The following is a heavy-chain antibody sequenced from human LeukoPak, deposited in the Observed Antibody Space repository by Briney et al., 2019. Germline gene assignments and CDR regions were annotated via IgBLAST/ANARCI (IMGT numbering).Heavy chain of an antibody. V-gene: IGHV3-66*01. CDR2: IYSGGST. CDR1: GFTVSSNY. CDR3: AKDQDDYYGMDV. Sequence: GGSLRLSCAASGFTVSSNYMSWVRQAPGKGLEWVSVIYSGGSTYYADSVKGRFTISRDNSKNTLYLQMNSLRAEDTAVYYCAKDQDDYYGMDVCGQGTTVTVSS. J-gene: IGHJ6*02.